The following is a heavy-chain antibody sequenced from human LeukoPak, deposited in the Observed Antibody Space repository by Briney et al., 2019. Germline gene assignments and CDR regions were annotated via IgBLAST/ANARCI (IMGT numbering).Heavy chain of an antibody. CDR2: IYSGGST. CDR1: GFTVSSNY. J-gene: IGHJ6*03. V-gene: IGHV3-66*01. Sequence: TGGSLRLSCAASGFTVSSNYMSWVRQAPGKGLEWVSVIYSGGSTYYADSVKGRFTISRDNAKNSLYLQMNSLRAEDTAVYYCARVITIFGVVSYMDVWGKGTTVTVSS. D-gene: IGHD3-3*01. CDR3: ARVITIFGVVSYMDV.